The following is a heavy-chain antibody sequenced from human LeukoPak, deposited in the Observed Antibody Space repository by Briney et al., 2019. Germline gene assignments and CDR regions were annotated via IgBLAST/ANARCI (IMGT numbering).Heavy chain of an antibody. D-gene: IGHD2-2*01. V-gene: IGHV3-48*04. J-gene: IGHJ6*03. CDR3: AREFEVPAAAPDYYHYYYIDV. CDR2: ISSSSGTI. CDR1: GFTFSVYS. Sequence: GGSLRLSCAASGFTFSVYSMNWVRQAPGKGLEWVSYISSSSGTIYYADSVKGRVTISRDNVENSLHLQMNSLRVEDTAVYYCAREFEVPAAAPDYYHYYYIDVWGKGTTVTVSS.